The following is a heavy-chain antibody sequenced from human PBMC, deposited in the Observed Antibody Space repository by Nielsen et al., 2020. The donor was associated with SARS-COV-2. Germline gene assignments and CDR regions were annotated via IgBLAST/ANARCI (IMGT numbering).Heavy chain of an antibody. J-gene: IGHJ6*03. V-gene: IGHV4-4*02. Sequence: SETLSLTCAVSGGSVSSNDWWTWVRQSPGKGLEWLGEVSHSGGTNYSPSLKSRVTLSMDKSRRQFSLRLASVSAADTAVYFCARGHLVVVPSPILGLGPFFYSFYLDVWGKGTTVIVSS. CDR1: GGSVSSNDW. CDR3: ARGHLVVVPSPILGLGPFFYSFYLDV. D-gene: IGHD2-2*02. CDR2: VSHSGGT.